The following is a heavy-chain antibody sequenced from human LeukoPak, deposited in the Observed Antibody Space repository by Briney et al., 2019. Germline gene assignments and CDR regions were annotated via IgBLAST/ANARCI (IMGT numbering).Heavy chain of an antibody. CDR1: GFTLSIYW. J-gene: IGHJ3*02. CDR3: ATYSSSWPDNDAFDI. CDR2: IKSDGSST. Sequence: GGSLRLSCAASGFTLSIYWMHWVRQAPGKGLVWVSRIKSDGSSTTYADSVKGRFTISRDNAKNTLYLQMNSLRAEDTAVYYCATYSSSWPDNDAFDIWGQGTRVTVSS. D-gene: IGHD6-13*01. V-gene: IGHV3-74*03.